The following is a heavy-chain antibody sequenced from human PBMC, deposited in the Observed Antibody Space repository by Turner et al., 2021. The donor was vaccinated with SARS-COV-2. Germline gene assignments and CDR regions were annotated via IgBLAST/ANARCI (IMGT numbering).Heavy chain of an antibody. CDR2: ISPGGGER. D-gene: IGHD3-22*01. CDR3: ARDSDGSGCLSSLDV. Sequence: VQLVESGGGVVQPGTSMSLSGAASGFDFNHFGRQWVRQAPGKGLEWVAHISPGGGERYYPDSVKGRFTISRDDSRNTVFLQMNTLTAGDTAVYYCARDSDGSGCLSSLDVWGQGTLVTVSS. V-gene: IGHV3-33*02. CDR1: GFDFNHFG. J-gene: IGHJ4*02.